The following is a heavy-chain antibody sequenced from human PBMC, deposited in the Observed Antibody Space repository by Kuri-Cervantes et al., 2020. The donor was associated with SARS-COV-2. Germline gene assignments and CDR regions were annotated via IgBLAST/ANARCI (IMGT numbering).Heavy chain of an antibody. V-gene: IGHV3-30*02. CDR3: AKDRGAYQNALAY. CDR2: IRYDGNSK. J-gene: IGHJ4*02. Sequence: GGSLRLSCAASGFTFSSFGMHWVRQTPGKGLDWVAFIRYDGNSKFYADSVEGRFTISRDNSRNTLFLQMSGLKSEDTSIYYCAKDRGAYQNALAYWGQGTLVTVSS. D-gene: IGHD1-26*01. CDR1: GFTFSSFG.